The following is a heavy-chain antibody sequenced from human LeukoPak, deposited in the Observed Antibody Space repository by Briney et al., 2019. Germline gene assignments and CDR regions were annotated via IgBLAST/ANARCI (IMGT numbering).Heavy chain of an antibody. D-gene: IGHD3-22*01. CDR1: GGTFSSYA. Sequence: ASVKVSCKASGGTFSSYAISWVRQAPGQGLEWMGGIIPIFGTANYAQKFQGRVTITADESTSTAYMALSSLRSDDTAMYYCARAMNSWFLLDLDYWGQGNLVTVSS. CDR3: ARAMNSWFLLDLDY. V-gene: IGHV1-69*13. CDR2: IIPIFGTA. J-gene: IGHJ4*02.